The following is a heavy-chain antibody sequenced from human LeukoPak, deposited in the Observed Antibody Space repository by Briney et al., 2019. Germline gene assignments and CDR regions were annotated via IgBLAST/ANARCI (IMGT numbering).Heavy chain of an antibody. Sequence: GESLRLSCTASGFTFSNFWMGWVRQAPGKGLEWVANIKQDGSEKNYVDSVKGRFIISRDNAKNSLYLQMNTLRADDTAVYYCARDGFGTGSNWGQGTLVTVSS. CDR1: GFTFSNFW. J-gene: IGHJ4*02. CDR2: IKQDGSEK. CDR3: ARDGFGTGSN. D-gene: IGHD3-16*01. V-gene: IGHV3-7*03.